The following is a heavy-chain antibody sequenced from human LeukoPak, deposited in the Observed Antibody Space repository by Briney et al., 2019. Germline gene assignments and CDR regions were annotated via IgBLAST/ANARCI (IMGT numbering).Heavy chain of an antibody. V-gene: IGHV3-15*01. J-gene: IGHJ4*02. CDR1: GFTFTSAW. CDR2: IKSKADGETI. D-gene: IGHD3-16*02. Sequence: AAGSLRLSCAASGFTFTSAWMSWVRQSPGKGLEWVGRIKSKADGETIDYAAPVKGRFTISRDDSTKTLYLLMNSLETDDTAVYFCITDIPGGGYPLDFWGQGTLVTLCS. CDR3: ITDIPGGGYPLDF.